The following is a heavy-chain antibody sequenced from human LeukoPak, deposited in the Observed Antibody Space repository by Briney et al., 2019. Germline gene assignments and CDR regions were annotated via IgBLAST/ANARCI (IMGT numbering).Heavy chain of an antibody. CDR3: VRGPYALY. CDR2: IKQDGSEK. D-gene: IGHD2-2*01. CDR1: GFTFSDYW. Sequence: GGPLRLSCEASGFTFSDYWLSWVRQAPGKGLEWVANIKQDGSEKNYVDSVKGRFTISRDNAKNSLYLQMNSLRAEDTAVYYCVRGPYALYWGQGTLVSVSS. J-gene: IGHJ4*02. V-gene: IGHV3-7*01.